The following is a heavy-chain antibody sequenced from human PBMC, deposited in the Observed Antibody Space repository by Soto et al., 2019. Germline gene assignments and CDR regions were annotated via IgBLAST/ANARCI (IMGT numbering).Heavy chain of an antibody. V-gene: IGHV3-23*01. J-gene: IGHJ4*02. CDR2: ISASGGST. CDR3: AKGAFYCSGGSCYAGLDY. Sequence: GGSLRLSCAASGFTFSSYVMSWVRQAPGKGLEWVSAISASGGSTYNADSVKGRFTVSRDNSKNTVYVQMNSLRAEDTAVYYCAKGAFYCSGGSCYAGLDYWGQGTPVTVSS. D-gene: IGHD2-15*01. CDR1: GFTFSSYV.